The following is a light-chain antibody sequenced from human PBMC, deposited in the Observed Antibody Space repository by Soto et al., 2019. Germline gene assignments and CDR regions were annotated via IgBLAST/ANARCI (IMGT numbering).Light chain of an antibody. CDR3: SSYTSRSTWV. Sequence: QSALTQPASVSGSPGQSITISCTGTSSDVGGYNYVSWYQQHPGKAPKLMIYEVSNRPSGVSNRFSGSKSGNTAYLTISGLQAEDDADYYCSSYTSRSTWVFGGGTTLTVL. V-gene: IGLV2-14*01. J-gene: IGLJ3*02. CDR2: EVS. CDR1: SSDVGGYNY.